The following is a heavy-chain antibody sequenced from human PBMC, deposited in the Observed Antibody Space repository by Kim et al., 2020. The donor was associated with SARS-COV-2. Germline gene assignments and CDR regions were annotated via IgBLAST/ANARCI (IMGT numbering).Heavy chain of an antibody. CDR1: GGSISSYQ. D-gene: IGHD2-21*02. CDR3: ARRVTGLGFRGQGGWFDP. J-gene: IGHJ5*02. V-gene: IGHV4-59*08. Sequence: SETLSLTCSVSGGSISSYQWSWIRQPPGKGLEWIGYIYYSGNTNYNPSLKSRITISVDTSRTQVSLMLNSVTAADTAIYYCARRVTGLGFRGQGGWFDP. CDR2: IYYSGNT.